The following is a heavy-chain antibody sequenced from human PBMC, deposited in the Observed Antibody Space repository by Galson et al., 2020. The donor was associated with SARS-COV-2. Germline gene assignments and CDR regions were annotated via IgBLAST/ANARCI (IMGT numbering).Heavy chain of an antibody. Sequence: SETLFLTCAVPGGSISTYYWSWIRQPPGKGLEWIGYIYYSGSTNYNPSLKSRVTITLDTSRNQLSLKLSSVTAADTAVYYCARMAGRKSAYYYYMDVWGKVTTVTVSS. CDR1: GGSISTYY. V-gene: IGHV4-59*01. J-gene: IGHJ6*03. D-gene: IGHD6-19*01. CDR3: ARMAGRKSAYYYYMDV. CDR2: IYYSGST.